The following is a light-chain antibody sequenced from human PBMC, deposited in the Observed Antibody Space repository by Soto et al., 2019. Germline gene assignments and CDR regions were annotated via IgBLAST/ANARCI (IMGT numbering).Light chain of an antibody. CDR1: QDISKW. V-gene: IGKV1-12*01. CDR2: AAS. J-gene: IGKJ2*01. Sequence: DIQMTQSPSSVSAPVGDRVTISCRASQDISKWLAWFQQKPGKAPKLLISAASTLQSGVPSRFSGSGSGTEFTLTIQSLQPDDIGTYYWQQDSSLPHTFGQGTQVEIK. CDR3: QQDSSLPHT.